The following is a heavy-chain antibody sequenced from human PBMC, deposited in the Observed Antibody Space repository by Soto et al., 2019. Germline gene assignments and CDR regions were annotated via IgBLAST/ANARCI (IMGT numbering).Heavy chain of an antibody. CDR1: GFTFSSYG. CDR3: AREIVLRLYYYYMDV. D-gene: IGHD1-26*01. Sequence: QVQLVESGGGVVQPGRSLRLSCAASGFTFSSYGMHWVRQAPGKGLEWVAVIWYDGSNKYYADSVKGRFTISRDNSKNTLYLQMDSLRAEDTAVYYCAREIVLRLYYYYMDVWGKGTTVTVSS. J-gene: IGHJ6*03. V-gene: IGHV3-33*01. CDR2: IWYDGSNK.